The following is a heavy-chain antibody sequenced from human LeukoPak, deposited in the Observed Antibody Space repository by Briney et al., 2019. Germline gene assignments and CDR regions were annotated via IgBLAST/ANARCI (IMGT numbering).Heavy chain of an antibody. Sequence: PGGSLRLSCAASGFTFSSYGMHWVRQAPGKGLEWVAVISYDGSNKYYADSVKGRFTISRDNSKNTLYLQMNSLRAEDTAVYYCAKVGDYGDNYYYYMDVWGKGTTVTVSS. CDR1: GFTFSSYG. J-gene: IGHJ6*03. CDR3: AKVGDYGDNYYYYMDV. CDR2: ISYDGSNK. D-gene: IGHD4-17*01. V-gene: IGHV3-30*18.